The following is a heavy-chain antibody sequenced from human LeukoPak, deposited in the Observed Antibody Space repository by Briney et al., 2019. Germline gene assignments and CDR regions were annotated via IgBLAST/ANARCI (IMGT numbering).Heavy chain of an antibody. Sequence: GGSLRLSCAASGFTFSSYWMSWVRQAPGKGLEWVANIKQDGSEKYYVDSVKGRFTISRDNAKNSLYLQMNSLRAEDTAVYYCARSSAAAGTLIYYYYMDVWGKGTTVTVSS. V-gene: IGHV3-7*01. CDR3: ARSSAAAGTLIYYYYMDV. CDR2: IKQDGSEK. CDR1: GFTFSSYW. D-gene: IGHD6-13*01. J-gene: IGHJ6*03.